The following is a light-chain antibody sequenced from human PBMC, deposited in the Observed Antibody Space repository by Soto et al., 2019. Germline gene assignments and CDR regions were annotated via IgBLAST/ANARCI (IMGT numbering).Light chain of an antibody. CDR3: QQYNSYS. J-gene: IGKJ1*01. CDR2: AAS. CDR1: QTISSW. Sequence: IQMTKSPSALSGYVGDRVTITYRASQTISSWLAWYQQKPGKAPKLLIYAASNLYTGVPSRFSGSRSGTEFTLTISSLQPDDFATYYCQQYNSYSFGQGTKVDIK. V-gene: IGKV1-5*01.